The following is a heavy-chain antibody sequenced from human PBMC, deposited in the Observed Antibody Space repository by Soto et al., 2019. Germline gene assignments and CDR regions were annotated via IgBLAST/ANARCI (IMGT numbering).Heavy chain of an antibody. CDR2: INGDGIST. Sequence: EVQLVESGGDLVQPGGSLRLSCAASGFTFSSYWMHWVRQDPEKGLVWVSRINGDGISTSYADSVKGRFTISRDNAKDTLYLHMNSLGAEDTAVYYCARISQGTYCRGGNCYSEYWGQGTLITVSS. CDR3: ARISQGTYCRGGNCYSEY. CDR1: GFTFSSYW. D-gene: IGHD2-15*01. J-gene: IGHJ4*02. V-gene: IGHV3-74*01.